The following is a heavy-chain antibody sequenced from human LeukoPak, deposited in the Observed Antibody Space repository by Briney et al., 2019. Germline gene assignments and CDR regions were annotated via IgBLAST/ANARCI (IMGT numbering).Heavy chain of an antibody. Sequence: GGSLRLSCAASGFTFSSSAMTWVRQAPGKGLEWVSAISASGGSTYYADSVKGRLTISRDNSKNTLYLQKNSLRAEDTAVYYCAKDLSGNDYWGQGTLVTVSS. CDR1: GFTFSSSA. CDR2: ISASGGST. CDR3: AKDLSGNDY. J-gene: IGHJ4*02. V-gene: IGHV3-23*01.